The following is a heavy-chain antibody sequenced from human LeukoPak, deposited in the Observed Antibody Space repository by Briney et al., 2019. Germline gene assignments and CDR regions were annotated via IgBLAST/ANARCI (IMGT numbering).Heavy chain of an antibody. V-gene: IGHV3-9*01. CDR1: GFTFDDYA. Sequence: PGGSLRLSCAASGFTFDDYAMHWVRQAPGKGLEWVSGISWNGGNIAYADSVRGRFTISRDNAKNSLYLQMNSLRAEDTAFYYCAKDSSGSESTYPHYWGQGTLVTVSS. D-gene: IGHD3-10*01. CDR2: ISWNGGNI. CDR3: AKDSSGSESTYPHY. J-gene: IGHJ4*02.